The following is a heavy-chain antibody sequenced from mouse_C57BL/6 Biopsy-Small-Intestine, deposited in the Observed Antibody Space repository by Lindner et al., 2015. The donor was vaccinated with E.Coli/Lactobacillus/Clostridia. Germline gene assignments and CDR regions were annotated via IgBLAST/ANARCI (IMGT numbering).Heavy chain of an antibody. Sequence: VQLQESGAELVRPGTSVKVSCKASGYAFTNYLIEWVKQRPGQGLEWIGVINPGSGGTNYNEKFKGEATLTADKSSSTAYMQLSSLTSEDSAVYFCARSAVLGGWYFDVWGTGTTVTVSS. V-gene: IGHV1-54*01. CDR1: GYAFTNYL. J-gene: IGHJ1*03. CDR3: ARSAVLGGWYFDV. D-gene: IGHD1-1*01. CDR2: INPGSGGT.